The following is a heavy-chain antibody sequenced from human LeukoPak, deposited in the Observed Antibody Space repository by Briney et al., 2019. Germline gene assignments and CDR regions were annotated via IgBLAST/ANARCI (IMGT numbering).Heavy chain of an antibody. CDR3: ARGRAIVGATQGDY. Sequence: ASVKVSCKASGYTFTSYGFSWVRQAPGQGLEWMGWISAYNGNTNYAQKLQGRVTMTTDTSTSTDYMELRSLRSDDTAVYYCARGRAIVGATQGDYWGQGTLVTVSS. J-gene: IGHJ4*02. CDR2: ISAYNGNT. CDR1: GYTFTSYG. V-gene: IGHV1-18*01. D-gene: IGHD1-26*01.